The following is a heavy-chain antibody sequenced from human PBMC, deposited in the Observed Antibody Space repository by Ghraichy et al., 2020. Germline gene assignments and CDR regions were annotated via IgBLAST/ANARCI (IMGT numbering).Heavy chain of an antibody. CDR2: IYSGGST. J-gene: IGHJ4*02. Sequence: GESLNISCAASGFTVSSNYMSWVRQAPGKGLEWVSVIYSGGSTYYADSVKGRFTISRDNSKNTLYLQMNSLRAEDTAVYYCASHWASFDYWGQGTLVTVSS. CDR1: GFTVSSNY. D-gene: IGHD7-27*01. V-gene: IGHV3-53*01. CDR3: ASHWASFDY.